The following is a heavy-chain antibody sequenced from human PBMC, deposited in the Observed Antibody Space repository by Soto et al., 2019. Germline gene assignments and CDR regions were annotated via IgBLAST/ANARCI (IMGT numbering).Heavy chain of an antibody. CDR2: ISYDGRNK. V-gene: IGHV3-30*18. CDR3: AKAVDITVRGVPPSDY. CDR1: GFTFHDFG. D-gene: IGHD3-10*01. J-gene: IGHJ4*02. Sequence: QVQLVESGGGVVQPGRSLRLSCAASGFTFHDFGMHWVRQTPGKGLEWVAVISYDGRNKYYADLVKGRFTISRDNSQSTLYLQMNSLRPEDTAVYFCAKAVDITVRGVPPSDYWGQGTLVTVSS.